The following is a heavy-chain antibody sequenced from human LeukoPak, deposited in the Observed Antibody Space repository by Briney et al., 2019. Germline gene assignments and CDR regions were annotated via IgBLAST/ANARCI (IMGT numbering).Heavy chain of an antibody. CDR1: GFTFSSYG. D-gene: IGHD2-15*01. J-gene: IGHJ6*02. CDR2: ISYDGSNK. CDR3: AKGLDMGLTIYYYYGMDV. Sequence: GGSLRLSCAASGFTFSSYGMHWVRQAPGKGLEWVAVISYDGSNKYYADSVKGRFTISRDNSKNTLYLQMNSLRAEDTAVYYCAKGLDMGLTIYYYYGMDVWGQGTTVTVSS. V-gene: IGHV3-30*18.